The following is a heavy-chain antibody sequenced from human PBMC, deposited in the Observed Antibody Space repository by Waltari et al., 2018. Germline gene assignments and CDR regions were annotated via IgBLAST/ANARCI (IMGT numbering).Heavy chain of an antibody. D-gene: IGHD7-27*01. CDR1: GFTFRRYS. CDR3: ASHLTGDSGGGY. Sequence: VQLVESGGGLVQPGGSLKLSCAASGFTFRRYSMHWVRQAPGKGLEWIWYIYYSGSTYYNPSLKSRVTISVDTSKNQFSLKLSSVTAADTAVYYCASHLTGDSGGGYWGQGTLVTVSS. V-gene: IGHV4-59*06. CDR2: IYYSGST. J-gene: IGHJ4*02.